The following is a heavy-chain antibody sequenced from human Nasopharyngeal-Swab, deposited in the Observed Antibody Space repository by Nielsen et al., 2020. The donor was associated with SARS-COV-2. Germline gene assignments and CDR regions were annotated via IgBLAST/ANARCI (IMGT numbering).Heavy chain of an antibody. D-gene: IGHD1-26*01. J-gene: IGHJ4*02. V-gene: IGHV3-11*01. Sequence: GESLKISCAASRFTFSDYYMSWIRQAPGKGLEWVSYISSSGSTIYYADSVKGRFTISRDNAKNSLYLQMNSLRAEDTAVYYCARAREKVGATNYWGQGTLVTVSS. CDR3: ARAREKVGATNY. CDR1: RFTFSDYY. CDR2: ISSSGSTI.